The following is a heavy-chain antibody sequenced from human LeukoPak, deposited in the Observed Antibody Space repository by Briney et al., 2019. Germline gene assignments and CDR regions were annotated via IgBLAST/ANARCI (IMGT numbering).Heavy chain of an antibody. CDR2: IYYSGST. CDR1: GGSISSYY. J-gene: IGHJ5*02. D-gene: IGHD3-10*01. Sequence: SSETLSLTCTVSGGSISSYYWSWIRQPPGKGLAWIGYIYYSGSTNYNPSLKSRVTISVDTSKNQFSLKLSSVTAADTAVYYCARGGGSGIIIRVGWFDPWGQGTLVTVSS. V-gene: IGHV4-59*01. CDR3: ARGGGSGIIIRVGWFDP.